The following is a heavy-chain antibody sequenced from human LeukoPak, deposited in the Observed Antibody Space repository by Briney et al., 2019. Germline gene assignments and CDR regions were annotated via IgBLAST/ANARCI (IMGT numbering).Heavy chain of an antibody. V-gene: IGHV3-33*01. CDR2: IRYDGSNK. D-gene: IGHD3-22*01. Sequence: GGSLRLSCAASGFTFSSYGMHWVRQAPGKGLEWVAVIRYDGSNKYYADSVKGRFTISRDNSKNTLYLQMNSLRAEDTAVYYCARILGDYYDSSGSYFDYWGQGTLVTVSS. CDR3: ARILGDYYDSSGSYFDY. J-gene: IGHJ4*02. CDR1: GFTFSSYG.